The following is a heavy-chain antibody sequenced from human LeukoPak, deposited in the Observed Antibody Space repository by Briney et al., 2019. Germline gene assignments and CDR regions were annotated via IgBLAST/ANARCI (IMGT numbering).Heavy chain of an antibody. V-gene: IGHV3-21*01. CDR2: ITSSSSYT. J-gene: IGHJ4*02. CDR1: GFTFSSDS. Sequence: GSLRLSCAASGFTFSSDSMNWVRQAPGKGLEWVSSITSSSSYTHYVDSVKGRFTISRDNAKNSLYLQMNRLRAEDTAVYYCARDWRAFCGGDCFGFFDYWGQGALVPGSS. D-gene: IGHD2-21*02. CDR3: ARDWRAFCGGDCFGFFDY.